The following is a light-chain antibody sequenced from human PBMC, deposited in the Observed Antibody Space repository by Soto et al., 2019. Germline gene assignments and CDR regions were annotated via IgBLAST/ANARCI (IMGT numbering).Light chain of an antibody. V-gene: IGKV3-20*01. Sequence: DIVLTQSPGTLSLSPGKGATLSCRASQSVSSSHLAWYQQKPGQAPRLVIYGASSRATGIPDRFSGSGSGTDFTLTISRLEPEDFAVYYCQQYGGSPLYTFGQGTTLEIK. CDR3: QQYGGSPLYT. CDR2: GAS. J-gene: IGKJ2*01. CDR1: QSVSSSH.